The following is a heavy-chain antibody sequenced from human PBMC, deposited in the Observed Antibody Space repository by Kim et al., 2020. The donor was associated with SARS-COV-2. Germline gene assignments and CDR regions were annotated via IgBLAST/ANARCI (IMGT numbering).Heavy chain of an antibody. CDR2: IIPIFGTA. CDR3: ARDPQYCSSTSCYS. V-gene: IGHV1-69*13. D-gene: IGHD2-2*01. J-gene: IGHJ4*02. CDR1: GGTFSSYA. Sequence: SVKVSCKASGGTFSSYAISWVRQAPGQGLEWMGGIIPIFGTANYAQKFQGRVTITADESTRTAYMELSSLRSEDTAVYYCARDPQYCSSTSCYSWGQGTLGTVSS.